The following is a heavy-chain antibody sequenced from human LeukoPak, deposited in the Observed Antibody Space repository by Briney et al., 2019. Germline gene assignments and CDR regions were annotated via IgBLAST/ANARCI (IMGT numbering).Heavy chain of an antibody. V-gene: IGHV1-2*02. D-gene: IGHD3-3*01. CDR1: GYTFTGYY. Sequence: ASVKVSFKASGYTFTGYYMHWVRQAPGQGLEWMGWINPNSGGTNYAQKFQGRVTMTRDTSISTAYMELSRLRSDDTAVYYRARAPEDFWSGYLNYYFDYWGQGTLVTVSS. CDR3: ARAPEDFWSGYLNYYFDY. CDR2: INPNSGGT. J-gene: IGHJ4*02.